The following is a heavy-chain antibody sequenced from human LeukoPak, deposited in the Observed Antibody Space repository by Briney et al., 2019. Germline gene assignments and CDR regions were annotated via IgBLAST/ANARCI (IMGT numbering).Heavy chain of an antibody. D-gene: IGHD3-3*01. CDR2: INPNSGGT. CDR1: GYTFTAYY. J-gene: IGHJ5*02. V-gene: IGHV1-2*02. CDR3: ARVPSYDFWSGYFNWFDP. Sequence: ASVKVSSKASGYTFTAYYMHWVRQAPGQGLEWMGWINPNSGGTNYAQKFQGRVTMTRDTSISTAYMELSRLRSDDTAVYYCARVPSYDFWSGYFNWFDPWGQGTLVTVSS.